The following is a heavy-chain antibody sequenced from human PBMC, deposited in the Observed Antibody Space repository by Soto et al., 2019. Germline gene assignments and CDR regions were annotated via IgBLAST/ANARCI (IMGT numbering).Heavy chain of an antibody. CDR1: GFTFSSYS. J-gene: IGHJ4*02. Sequence: EVQLVESGGGLVKPGGSLRLSCAASGFTFSSYSMNWVGQAPGKGLEWVSSIHGTSGYIHYADSVQGRFTISRDNAKNSLYLQMNSLRAEDTAIYYCARDTNFFASGSGVDNWGQGTLVTVSS. CDR3: ARDTNFFASGSGVDN. CDR2: IHGTSGYI. V-gene: IGHV3-21*01. D-gene: IGHD3-10*01.